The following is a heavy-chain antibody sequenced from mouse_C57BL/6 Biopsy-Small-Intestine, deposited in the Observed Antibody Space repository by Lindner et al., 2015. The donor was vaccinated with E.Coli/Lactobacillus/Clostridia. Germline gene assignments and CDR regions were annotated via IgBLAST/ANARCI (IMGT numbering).Heavy chain of an antibody. D-gene: IGHD2-1*01. CDR3: AREDYGNSWFAY. Sequence: QESGAELVKPGASVKISCKASGYAFSDYWMNWVKQRPGKGLEWIGQIYPGDGDTNYNGKFKGKATLTADKSSSTAYMQLSSLTSEDSAVYFCAREDYGNSWFAYWGQGTLVTVSA. J-gene: IGHJ3*01. CDR2: IYPGDGDT. CDR1: GYAFSDYW. V-gene: IGHV1-80*01.